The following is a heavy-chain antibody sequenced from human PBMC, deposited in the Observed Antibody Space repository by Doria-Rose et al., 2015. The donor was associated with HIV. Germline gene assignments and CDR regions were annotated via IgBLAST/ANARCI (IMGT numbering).Heavy chain of an antibody. D-gene: IGHD6-13*01. CDR3: ARIKRSRWYHNYYFDF. J-gene: IGHJ4*02. V-gene: IGHV2-26*01. Sequence: QVTLKESGPVLVKPTETLTLTCTVSGVSLSSPGMGVSWIRQPPGKALEWLANIFSDDERSYKASLKSRLTISRSTSKSQVLLTMTDMDPVDTATYYCARIKRSRWYHNYYFDFWGQGALVIVSA. CDR2: IFSDDER. CDR1: GVSLSSPGMG.